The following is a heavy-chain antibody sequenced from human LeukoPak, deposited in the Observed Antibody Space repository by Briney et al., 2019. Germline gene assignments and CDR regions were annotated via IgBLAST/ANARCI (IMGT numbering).Heavy chain of an antibody. J-gene: IGHJ4*02. CDR2: INPNSGGT. V-gene: IGHV1-2*06. D-gene: IGHD2-2*01. Sequence: ASVKVSCKAPGYTFTGYYMHWVRQAPGQGLEWMGRINPNSGGTNYAQKFQGRVTMTRDTSISTAYMELSRLRSDDTAVYYCASSEVRRYCSSTSCFGLDYWGQGTLVTVSS. CDR3: ASSEVRRYCSSTSCFGLDY. CDR1: GYTFTGYY.